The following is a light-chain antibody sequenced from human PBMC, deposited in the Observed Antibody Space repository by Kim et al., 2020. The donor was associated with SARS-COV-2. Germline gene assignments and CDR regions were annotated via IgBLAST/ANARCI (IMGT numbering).Light chain of an antibody. Sequence: QSALTQPPSASGSPVQSVTISCTGTSSDVGRYNYVSWYQHHPGKAPKLMIYDVSRRPSGVPDRFSGSKSGNTASLTVSGLQAEDEADYYCSSYTSSNTLIFGGGTQLTVL. CDR1: SSDVGRYNY. CDR3: SSYTSSNTLI. J-gene: IGLJ2*01. CDR2: DVS. V-gene: IGLV2-8*01.